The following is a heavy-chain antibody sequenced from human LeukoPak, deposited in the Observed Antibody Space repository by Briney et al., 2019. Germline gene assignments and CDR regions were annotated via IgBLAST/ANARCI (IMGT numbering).Heavy chain of an antibody. CDR1: GGSISSYC. CDR3: ASISMVRGVIAFDP. V-gene: IGHV4-59*01. Sequence: SETLSLTCTVSGGSISSYCWSWIRQPPGKGLEWIGYIYYSGSTNYNPSLKSRVTISVDTSKNQFSLKLSSVTAADTAVYYCASISMVRGVIAFDPWGQGTLVTVSS. CDR2: IYYSGST. J-gene: IGHJ5*02. D-gene: IGHD3-10*01.